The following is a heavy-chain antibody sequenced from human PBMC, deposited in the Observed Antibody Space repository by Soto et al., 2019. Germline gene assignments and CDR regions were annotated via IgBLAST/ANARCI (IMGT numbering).Heavy chain of an antibody. CDR3: VRQYSAYGI. CDR2: INSDGSVT. CDR1: GFTFSDHW. D-gene: IGHD3-10*01. J-gene: IGHJ3*01. V-gene: IGHV3-74*03. Sequence: EAQLVESGGGLVQPGGSLRLSCVASGFTFSDHWMQWVRQVPGERPAWVSRINSDGSVTADADSVRGRVTISRDNAKNTLYLQMNSLRVDDTAMYYCVRQYSAYGIGGEGTMVTVSS.